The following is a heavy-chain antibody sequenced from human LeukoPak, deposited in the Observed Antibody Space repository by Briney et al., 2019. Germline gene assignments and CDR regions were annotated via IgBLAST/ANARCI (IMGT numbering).Heavy chain of an antibody. CDR1: GGSISSYY. CDR3: AREYYYDSSGYQDY. J-gene: IGHJ4*02. D-gene: IGHD3-22*01. Sequence: SETLSLTCTVSGGSISSYYWSWIRQPPGKGLEWIGYIYYSGSTNYNPSLKSRVTISVDTSKNQFSLKLSSVTAADTAVYYCAREYYYDSSGYQDYWGQGTLVTVSS. CDR2: IYYSGST. V-gene: IGHV4-59*12.